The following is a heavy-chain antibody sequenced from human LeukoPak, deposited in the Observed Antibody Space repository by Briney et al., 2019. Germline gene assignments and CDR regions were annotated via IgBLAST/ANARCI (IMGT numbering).Heavy chain of an antibody. J-gene: IGHJ4*02. D-gene: IGHD2-8*02. CDR3: ARVGGVSSTDRAFAY. CDR2: INSDGINT. Sequence: GGSLRLSCAASGFTFSNYWMHWVRQAPGKGLVWVSRINSDGINTSYADSVKGRFTISRDNAKNTLNLQMNSLRAEDTAVYYCARVGGVSSTDRAFAYWGQGTLVTVSS. CDR1: GFTFSNYW. V-gene: IGHV3-74*01.